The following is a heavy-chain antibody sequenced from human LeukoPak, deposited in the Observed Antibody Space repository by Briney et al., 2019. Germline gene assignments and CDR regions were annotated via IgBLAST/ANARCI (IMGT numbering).Heavy chain of an antibody. Sequence: SETLSLTCTVSGGSISSSTYYWGWIRQPPGKEMEWIGNVYKSGSTYYKTSLKSRVTISVDTSKNQFSLKLRSVTAADTAVYYCARDERAGTTPDYWGQGTLVTVSS. J-gene: IGHJ4*02. CDR2: VYKSGST. V-gene: IGHV4-39*07. D-gene: IGHD1-7*01. CDR1: GGSISSSTYY. CDR3: ARDERAGTTPDY.